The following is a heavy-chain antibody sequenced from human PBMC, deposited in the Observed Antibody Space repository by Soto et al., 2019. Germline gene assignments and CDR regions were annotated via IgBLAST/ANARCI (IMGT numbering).Heavy chain of an antibody. CDR3: ASGVMTTVTPFDY. CDR1: GYTFTGYG. J-gene: IGHJ4*02. CDR2: ISAYNGNT. Sequence: QVQLVQSGAEVKKPGASVKVSCKASGYTFTGYGISWVRQAPGQGLEWMGWISAYNGNTNYAQKLQGRVTMTTDTSTNTTYLELRRLRSDDTAVDYCASGVMTTVTPFDYWGQGTLVTVSS. V-gene: IGHV1-18*01. D-gene: IGHD4-17*01.